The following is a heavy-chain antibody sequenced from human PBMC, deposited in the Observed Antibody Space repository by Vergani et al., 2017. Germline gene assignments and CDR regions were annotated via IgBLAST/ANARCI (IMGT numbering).Heavy chain of an antibody. J-gene: IGHJ4*02. CDR2: INHSGST. D-gene: IGHD3-10*01. CDR1: GGSFSGYY. Sequence: QVQLQQWGAGLLKPSETLSLTCAVYGGSFSGYYWSWIRQPPGKGLEWIGEINHSGSTNYNPSLKSRVTISVDTSKNQFSLKLSSVTAADTAVYYCARAARIWLWFGGLSECFDYWGQGTLVTVSS. V-gene: IGHV4-34*01. CDR3: ARAARIWLWFGGLSECFDY.